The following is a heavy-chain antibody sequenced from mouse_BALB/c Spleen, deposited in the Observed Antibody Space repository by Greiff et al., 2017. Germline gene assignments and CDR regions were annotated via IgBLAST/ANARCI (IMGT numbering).Heavy chain of an antibody. D-gene: IGHD1-1*02. V-gene: IGHV2-9*02. Sequence: QVQLKESGPGLVAPSQSLSITCTVSGFSLTSYGVHWVRQPPGKGLEWLGVIWAGGSTNYNSALMSRLSISKDNSKSQVFLKMNSLQTDDTAMYYCARDKGGPSGWFAYWGQGTLVTVSA. CDR1: GFSLTSYG. J-gene: IGHJ3*01. CDR2: IWAGGST. CDR3: ARDKGGPSGWFAY.